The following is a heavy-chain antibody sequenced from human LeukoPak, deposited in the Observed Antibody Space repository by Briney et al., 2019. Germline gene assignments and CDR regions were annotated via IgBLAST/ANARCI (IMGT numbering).Heavy chain of an antibody. CDR1: GGSISSSSYY. J-gene: IGHJ4*02. CDR2: IYYSGST. V-gene: IGHV4-39*07. CDR3: ARIAVVTATFDY. Sequence: SETLSLTCTVSGGSISSSSYYWGWVCQPPGKGLEWIGSIYYSGSTYYNPSLKSRVTISVDTSKNQFSLKLSSVTAADTAVYYCARIAVVTATFDYWGQGTLVTVSS. D-gene: IGHD2-21*02.